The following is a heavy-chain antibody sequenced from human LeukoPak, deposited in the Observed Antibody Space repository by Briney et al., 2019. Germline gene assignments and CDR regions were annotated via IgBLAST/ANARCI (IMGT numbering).Heavy chain of an antibody. CDR2: IYSGGST. D-gene: IGHD3-16*01. CDR1: EFSIGSNY. CDR3: ARKYYDYVWGSYKGSYFDY. Sequence: PGGSLRLSCAASEFSIGSNYMTWVRQAPGKGLEWVSLIYSGGSTYYADSVKGRFTISRDNSKNTLYLQMNSLRAEDTAVYYCARKYYDYVWGSYKGSYFDYWGQGTLVTVSS. J-gene: IGHJ4*02. V-gene: IGHV3-66*01.